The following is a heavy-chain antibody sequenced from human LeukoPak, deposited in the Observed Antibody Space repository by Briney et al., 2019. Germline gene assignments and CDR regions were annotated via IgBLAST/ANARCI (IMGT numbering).Heavy chain of an antibody. Sequence: GGSLRLSCAGSGFTLSTYAMHWVRQAPGKGLEWVALFSYDGSTQRYADSVKGRFTISRDNSKNTLYLQMNSLRAEDTALYYCAKHRGQYFDYWGQGTLVTVSS. CDR1: GFTLSTYA. D-gene: IGHD5-12*01. CDR3: AKHRGQYFDY. V-gene: IGHV3-30-3*02. CDR2: FSYDGSTQ. J-gene: IGHJ4*02.